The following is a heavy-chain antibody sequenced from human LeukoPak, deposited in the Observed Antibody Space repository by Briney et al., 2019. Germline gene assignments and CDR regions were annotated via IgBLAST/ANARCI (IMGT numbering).Heavy chain of an antibody. CDR1: GFTFSSYG. CDR3: ARDRGSGWYYFDY. CDR2: IWYDGSNK. Sequence: GGSLRLSCAASGFTFSSYGMHWARQAPGRGLEGVAVIWYDGSNKYYADSVKSRFTISRDNSKNTLYLQMNSLRAEDTAVYYCARDRGSGWYYFDYWGQGTLVTVSS. J-gene: IGHJ4*02. V-gene: IGHV3-33*01. D-gene: IGHD6-19*01.